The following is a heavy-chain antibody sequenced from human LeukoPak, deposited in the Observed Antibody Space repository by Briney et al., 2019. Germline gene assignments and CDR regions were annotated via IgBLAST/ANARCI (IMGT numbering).Heavy chain of an antibody. V-gene: IGHV4-39*01. CDR1: GGSISSSSYY. J-gene: IGHJ6*03. D-gene: IGHD1-1*01. CDR2: IYYSGST. CDR3: TLEPRGNYYYYMDV. Sequence: SETLSLTCTVSGGSISSSSYYWGWIRQPPGKGLEWIGSIYYSGSTYYNPSLKSRVTISVDTSKNQFPLKLSSVTAADTAVYYCTLEPRGNYYYYMDVWGKGTTVTVSS.